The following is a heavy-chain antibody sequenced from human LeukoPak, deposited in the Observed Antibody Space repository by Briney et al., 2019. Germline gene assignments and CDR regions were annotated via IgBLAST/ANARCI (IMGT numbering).Heavy chain of an antibody. CDR3: ARGPLDYDSSGYFDY. V-gene: IGHV1-69*13. Sequence: SVKVSCKASGGTFSSYAISWVRQAPGQGLEWMGGIIPIFGTANYAQKFQGRVTIIADESTSTAYMELSSLRSEDTAVYYCARGPLDYDSSGYFDYWGQGTLVTVSS. CDR2: IIPIFGTA. CDR1: GGTFSSYA. D-gene: IGHD3-22*01. J-gene: IGHJ4*02.